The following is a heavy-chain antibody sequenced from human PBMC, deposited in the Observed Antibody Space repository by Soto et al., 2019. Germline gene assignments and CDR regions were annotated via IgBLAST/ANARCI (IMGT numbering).Heavy chain of an antibody. CDR2: MNPNSGNT. CDR3: ARRVGDYDFWSDSFDYYFDY. Sequence: GASVKVYCKASGYTFNSYDINWVRQATGQGLEWMGWMNPNSGNTGYAQKFQGRVTMTRNTSISTAYMELSSLRSEDTAVYYCARRVGDYDFWSDSFDYYFDYWGQGTLVTVSS. CDR1: GYTFNSYD. J-gene: IGHJ4*02. V-gene: IGHV1-8*01. D-gene: IGHD3-3*01.